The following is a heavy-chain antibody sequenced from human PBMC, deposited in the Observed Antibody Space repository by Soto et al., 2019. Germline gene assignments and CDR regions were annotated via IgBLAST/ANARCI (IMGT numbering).Heavy chain of an antibody. CDR3: ARNMDYYYGRGSGNGHGV. J-gene: IGHJ6*02. Sequence: QVQVAQSGAEVKEPGDSVMVSCEASGYTFTAYHIHWVRQAPGQGLEWMGWINPKFGDTTYAQDLQGRVSMTRDMSISTVYMELSRLTSDDTAIYYCARNMDYYYGRGSGNGHGVWGQGTTVTVFS. CDR2: INPKFGDT. V-gene: IGHV1-2*02. D-gene: IGHD3-10*02. CDR1: GYTFTAYH.